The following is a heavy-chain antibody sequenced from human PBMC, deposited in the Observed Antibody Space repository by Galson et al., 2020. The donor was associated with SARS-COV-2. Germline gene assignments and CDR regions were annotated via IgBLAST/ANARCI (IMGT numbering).Heavy chain of an antibody. J-gene: IGHJ4*02. Sequence: SETLSLTCTVSGDSMSNFYWNWIRQPPGKGLEWIGSIYHSGITNYNPSLKSRVTMSIDTSENQFSLKLTSVTAADAAVYYCARGDGYMAYWGQGTLVTVSS. CDR1: GDSMSNFY. CDR2: IYHSGIT. D-gene: IGHD5-12*01. CDR3: ARGDGYMAY. V-gene: IGHV4-59*01.